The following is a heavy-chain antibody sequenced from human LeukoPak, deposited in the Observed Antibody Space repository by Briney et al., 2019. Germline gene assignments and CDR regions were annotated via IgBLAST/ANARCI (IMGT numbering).Heavy chain of an antibody. CDR1: GYTFTDYY. Sequence: ASMKVSCKASGYTFTDYYIHWVRQAPGQGLEWMGRINPDSGDTIFAQRFQGRVAMSRDTSITTAYMEVSRLRPDYTAVYFCARDQGRLSTSWYTGYWGQGTQVTVSS. J-gene: IGHJ4*02. CDR2: INPDSGDT. CDR3: ARDQGRLSTSWYTGY. D-gene: IGHD6-13*01. V-gene: IGHV1-2*06.